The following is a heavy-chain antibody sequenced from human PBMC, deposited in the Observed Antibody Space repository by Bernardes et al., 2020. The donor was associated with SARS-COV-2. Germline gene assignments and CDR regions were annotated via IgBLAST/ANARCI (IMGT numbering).Heavy chain of an antibody. V-gene: IGHV3-66*01. J-gene: IGHJ4*02. CDR3: ARGEVYFDS. CDR1: GLNVISNY. Sequence: GSLRLSCAASGLNVISNYMTWVRQAPGRGLEWVSVIYSGGSTYYADAVKGRFTISTDSSKNTLFLQMNSLRAEDTAVYFCARGEVYFDSWGQGTLVTVSS. CDR2: IYSGGST.